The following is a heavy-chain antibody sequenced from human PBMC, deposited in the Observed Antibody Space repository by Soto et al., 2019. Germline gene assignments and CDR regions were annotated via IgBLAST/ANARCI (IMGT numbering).Heavy chain of an antibody. V-gene: IGHV1-69*01. J-gene: IGHJ4*02. CDR1: GATFASFP. CDR3: AREARGTGTTG. D-gene: IGHD1-7*01. CDR2: IIPTLGTA. Sequence: QVQLVQSGAEVKKPGSSVKVSCKASGATFASFPISWLRQAPGQGLEGMGGIIPTLGTANYAQKVQGRVTITADESTSTAYMELSSLRSEDTAVYYCAREARGTGTTGWGQGTLVTVSS.